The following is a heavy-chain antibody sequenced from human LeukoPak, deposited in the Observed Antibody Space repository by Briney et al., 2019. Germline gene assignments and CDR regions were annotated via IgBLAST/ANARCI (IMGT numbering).Heavy chain of an antibody. CDR2: FDPGSGEI. J-gene: IGHJ4*02. CDR1: GYSITELS. D-gene: IGHD3-9*01. V-gene: IGHV1-24*01. CDR3: ATGTHYDLLPF. Sequence: GASVKVSCKVSGYSITELSTHWVRQAPGKGLEWMGGFDPGSGEIIYEQKFQDRVTMTEGTSTDTAYTELSSLRSEDTALYYCATGTHYDLLPFWGQGTLVTVSS.